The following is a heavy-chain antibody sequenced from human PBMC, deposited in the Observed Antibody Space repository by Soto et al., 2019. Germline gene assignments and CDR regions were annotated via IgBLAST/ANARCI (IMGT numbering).Heavy chain of an antibody. CDR1: GFTFDDYA. CDR2: ISWNSGSI. CDR3: TIDTYGFGGRRNFFSV. Sequence: GGSLRLSCAASGFTFDDYAMHWVRQAPGKGLEWVSGISWNSGSIGYADSVKGRFTISRDNAKNSLYLQMNSLRAEDTALYYCTIDTYGFGGRRNFFSVWGRGTLVTVSS. D-gene: IGHD3-3*01. J-gene: IGHJ2*01. V-gene: IGHV3-9*01.